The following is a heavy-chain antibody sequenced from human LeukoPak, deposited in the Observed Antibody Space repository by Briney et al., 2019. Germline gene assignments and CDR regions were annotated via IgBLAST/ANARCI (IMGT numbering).Heavy chain of an antibody. J-gene: IGHJ4*02. CDR3: ARGHNSGWRNFDY. V-gene: IGHV4-4*07. Sequence: SETLSLTCTVSGGSISSYYWNWIRQPAGKGLEWIGHVYPSGSTNPNPSLQSRVTMSVDTSKNQFSLKLTSVTAADTAVYFCARGHNSGWRNFDYWGQGTLVTVSS. D-gene: IGHD6-19*01. CDR2: VYPSGST. CDR1: GGSISSYY.